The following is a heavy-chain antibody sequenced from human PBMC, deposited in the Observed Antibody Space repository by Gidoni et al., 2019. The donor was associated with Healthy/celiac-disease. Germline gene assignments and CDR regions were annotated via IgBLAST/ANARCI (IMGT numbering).Heavy chain of an antibody. J-gene: IGHJ5*02. D-gene: IGHD6-13*01. V-gene: IGHV7-4-1*02. CDR1: GYTFTSYA. Sequence: QVQLVQSGSEWKKPGASVKVSCKASGYTFTSYAMNWRRQAPGQGLEWMGWVNTNPGNPTYAQGFTGRFVFSLDTSVSTADLQISSLKAEDTAVYYCARDLYSSSGENWFDPWGQGTLVTVSS. CDR2: VNTNPGNP. CDR3: ARDLYSSSGENWFDP.